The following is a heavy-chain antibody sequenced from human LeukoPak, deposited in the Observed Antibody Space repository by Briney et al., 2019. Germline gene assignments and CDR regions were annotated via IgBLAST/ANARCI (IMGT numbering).Heavy chain of an antibody. Sequence: ASVKVSCKASGYTFTGYYMHWVRQAPGQGLEWMGWINPNSGGTNYAQKFQGRVTMTRDTSISTAYMELRSLRSDDTAVYYCARAQDIVVVVPGDNWFDPWGQGTLVTVSS. J-gene: IGHJ5*02. D-gene: IGHD2-15*01. CDR2: INPNSGGT. CDR3: ARAQDIVVVVPGDNWFDP. CDR1: GYTFTGYY. V-gene: IGHV1-2*02.